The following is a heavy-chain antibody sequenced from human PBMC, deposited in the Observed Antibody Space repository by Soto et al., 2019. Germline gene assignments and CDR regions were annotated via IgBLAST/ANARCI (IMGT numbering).Heavy chain of an antibody. CDR3: AKDWKWEALYYGMNV. V-gene: IGHV5-10-1*01. D-gene: IGHD1-26*01. CDR2: IDPSDSYT. J-gene: IGHJ6*02. Sequence: PGESLKLSCTGSGYSFTRYLISWVRQMPGKGLEWMGRIDPSDSYTNYSPSFQGHVTISADKSISTAYLQWSSLTGDDTAVYYWAKDWKWEALYYGMNVWGPGTTVTVSS. CDR1: GYSFTRYL.